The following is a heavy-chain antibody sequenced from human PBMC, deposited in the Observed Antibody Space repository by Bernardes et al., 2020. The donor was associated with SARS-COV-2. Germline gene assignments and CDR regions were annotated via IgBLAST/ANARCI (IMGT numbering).Heavy chain of an antibody. CDR3: ARQKQYASASYYFDS. D-gene: IGHD6-19*01. J-gene: IGHJ4*02. V-gene: IGHV5-10-1*01. CDR1: GHTLTTYW. Sequence: GESLKISCKDSGHTLTTYWITWVRQTPENGLEWMGTIDPADSDIYYSPPFEGHVTIPADRSISAAYLQWSSLRASDTAIYFCARQKQYASASYYFDSWGQGTLLTVSS. CDR2: IDPADSDI.